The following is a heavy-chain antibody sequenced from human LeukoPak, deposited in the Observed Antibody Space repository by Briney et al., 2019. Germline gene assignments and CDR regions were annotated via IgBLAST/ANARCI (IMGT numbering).Heavy chain of an antibody. CDR3: ASVSWSGYNYYYMDI. D-gene: IGHD3-3*01. J-gene: IGHJ6*03. CDR1: GDSIRSNYW. V-gene: IGHV4-4*02. CDR2: INQSGNT. Sequence: SGTLSLTCAVSGDSIRSNYWWSWVRQPPGKGLEWIGEINQSGNTNYNPSLKSRVTISVDKSKNQFSLKLSSVTAADTAVYYCASVSWSGYNYYYMDIWGKGTTVTVSS.